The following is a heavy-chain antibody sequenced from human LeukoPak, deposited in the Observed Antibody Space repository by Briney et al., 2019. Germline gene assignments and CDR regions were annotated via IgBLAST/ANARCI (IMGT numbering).Heavy chain of an antibody. D-gene: IGHD3-3*01. V-gene: IGHV3-21*01. CDR1: GFTFSSYS. Sequence: PGGSLRLSCAASGFTFSSYSMNWVRQAPGKGLEWVSSISSSSSYIYYADTVKGRFTISRDNAKNSLYLQMNSLRAEDTAVYYCARDSTYYDFWSGYYTPFDYWGQGTLVTVSS. CDR2: ISSSSSYI. CDR3: ARDSTYYDFWSGYYTPFDY. J-gene: IGHJ4*02.